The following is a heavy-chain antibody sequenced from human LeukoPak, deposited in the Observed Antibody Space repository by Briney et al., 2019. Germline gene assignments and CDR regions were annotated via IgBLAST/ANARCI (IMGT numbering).Heavy chain of an antibody. V-gene: IGHV3-74*01. Sequence: GGSLRLSCAASGFTFSSYWMHWVRQAPGKGLVWVSRINSDGGITSYADSVKGRFTISRDNAKNTLYLQMNSLRAEDTAVYYCARGGCSGGSCYPDPNDYWGQGTLVTVSS. D-gene: IGHD2-15*01. CDR2: INSDGGIT. CDR3: ARGGCSGGSCYPDPNDY. CDR1: GFTFSSYW. J-gene: IGHJ4*02.